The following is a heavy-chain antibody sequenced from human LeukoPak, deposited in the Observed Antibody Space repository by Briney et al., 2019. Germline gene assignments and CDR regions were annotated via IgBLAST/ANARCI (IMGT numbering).Heavy chain of an antibody. Sequence: PGGSLRLSCAASGFTFSSYSMNWVRQAPGKGLEWVSYISSSSSTIYYADSVKGRFTISRDNAKNSLFLQMNSLRAEDTAVYYCARDGSGWGIHWYFDLWGRGTLVTVSS. CDR1: GFTFSSYS. V-gene: IGHV3-48*04. CDR3: ARDGSGWGIHWYFDL. D-gene: IGHD6-19*01. J-gene: IGHJ2*01. CDR2: ISSSSSTI.